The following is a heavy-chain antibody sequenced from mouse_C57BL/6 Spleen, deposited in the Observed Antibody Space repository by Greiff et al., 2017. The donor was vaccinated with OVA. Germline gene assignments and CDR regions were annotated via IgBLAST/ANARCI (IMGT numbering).Heavy chain of an antibody. D-gene: IGHD1-1*01. CDR2: INPNNGGT. Sequence: EVQLQQSGPELVKPGASVKMSCKASGYTFTDYNMHWVKQSHGKSLEWIGYINPNNGGTSYNQKFKGKATLTVNKSSSTAYMELRSLTSEDSAVYYGARGATVVPYAMDYWGQGTSVTVSS. CDR1: GYTFTDYN. J-gene: IGHJ4*01. V-gene: IGHV1-22*01. CDR3: ARGATVVPYAMDY.